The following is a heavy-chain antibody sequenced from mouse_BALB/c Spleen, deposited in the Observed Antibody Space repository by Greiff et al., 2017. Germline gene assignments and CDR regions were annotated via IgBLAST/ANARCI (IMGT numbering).Heavy chain of an antibody. CDR1: GYTFTSYY. D-gene: IGHD1-1*01. CDR2: INPSNGGT. J-gene: IGHJ3*01. CDR3: TRGDTTVVERAWFAY. V-gene: IGHV1S81*02. Sequence: QVQLQQSRAELVKPGASVKLSCKASGYTFTSYYMYWVKQRPGQGLEWIGEINPSNGGTNFNEKFKSKATLTVDKSSSTAYMQHSSLTSEDSAVYYCTRGDTTVVERAWFAYWGQGTLVTVSA.